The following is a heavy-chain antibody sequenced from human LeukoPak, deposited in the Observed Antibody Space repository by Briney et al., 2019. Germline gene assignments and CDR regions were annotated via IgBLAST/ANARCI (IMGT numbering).Heavy chain of an antibody. CDR2: VYTSGIT. J-gene: IGHJ6*03. V-gene: IGHV4-4*07. D-gene: IGHD3-9*01. CDR3: ARHNGFDRGYYYMDV. Sequence: TSETLSLTCTVSGGFINSYYWSWIRQPAGKGLEWIGRVYTSGITNYNPSPKSRITMSVDTSKNQFSLKLTSVTAADTAVYYCARHNGFDRGYYYMDVWGKGTTVTVSS. CDR1: GGFINSYY.